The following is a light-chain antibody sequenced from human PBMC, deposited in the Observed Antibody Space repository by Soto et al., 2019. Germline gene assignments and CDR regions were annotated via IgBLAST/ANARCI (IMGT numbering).Light chain of an antibody. J-gene: IGLJ2*01. Sequence: QSALTQPASVSGSPGQSITISCTGTSSDVGGYNWVAWYQQHPGKAPKLMICDVSIRPSGVSDRFSVSKSGNTASLTISGLQAEDEADYYCSSYTSTNSVVFGGGTKLTVL. CDR2: DVS. CDR1: SSDVGGYNW. V-gene: IGLV2-14*03. CDR3: SSYTSTNSVV.